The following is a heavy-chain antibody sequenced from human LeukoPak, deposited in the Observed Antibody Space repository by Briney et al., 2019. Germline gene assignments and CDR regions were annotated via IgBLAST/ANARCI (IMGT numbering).Heavy chain of an antibody. V-gene: IGHV1-69*04. J-gene: IGHJ4*02. Sequence: ASVKVSCKASGDTFNDYTFSWVRQAPGQGLEWMGRIMPFLDVANYAPKFQGRVTLAADKSTSTAYMELSDLKSEDTAVYYCARDHCSGGSCHGGHWGQGTLVTVSS. D-gene: IGHD2-15*01. CDR1: GDTFNDYT. CDR3: ARDHCSGGSCHGGH. CDR2: IMPFLDVA.